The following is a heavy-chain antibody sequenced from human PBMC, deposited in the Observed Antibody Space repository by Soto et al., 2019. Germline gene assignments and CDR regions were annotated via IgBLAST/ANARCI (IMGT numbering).Heavy chain of an antibody. CDR1: GSGFTFSDHY. D-gene: IGHD6-19*01. Sequence: EVQLVESGGGLVQPGGSLRLSCVASGSGFTFSDHYMDWVRQAPGKGLEWVGRITNKVNSYTTEYAASVNGRFTISRDDSKTSLYLQMSSLKIEDTAVYHCSRGYSGVSIYAFDIWGQGTMVTVSS. V-gene: IGHV3-72*01. J-gene: IGHJ3*02. CDR3: SRGYSGVSIYAFDI. CDR2: ITNKVNSYTT.